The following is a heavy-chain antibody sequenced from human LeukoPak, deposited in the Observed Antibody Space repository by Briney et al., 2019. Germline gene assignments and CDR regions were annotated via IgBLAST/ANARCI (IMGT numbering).Heavy chain of an antibody. CDR2: ISSSSSYT. CDR3: ARGCGGDCYPFRDF. V-gene: IGHV3-21*06. CDR1: GFTFSSYS. D-gene: IGHD2-21*02. J-gene: IGHJ4*02. Sequence: KPGGSLILSCAAPGFTFSSYSMNWVRQAPGKGLEWVSSISSSSSYTYYADSVKGRFTISRDNAKNSLYLQMSSLSAEDTAVYYCARGCGGDCYPFRDFWGQGTLVTVSS.